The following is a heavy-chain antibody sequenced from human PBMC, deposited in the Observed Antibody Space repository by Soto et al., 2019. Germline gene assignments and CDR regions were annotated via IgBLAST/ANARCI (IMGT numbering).Heavy chain of an antibody. CDR2: MNPNSGNT. D-gene: IGHD3-16*02. V-gene: IGHV1-8*01. J-gene: IGHJ3*02. Sequence: ASVKVSCKASGYTFTSYDINWVRQATGQGLEWMGWMNPNSGNTGYAQKFQGRVTMTRNTSISTAYMELSSLRSEDTAVYYCARSMITFGGVIVPDAFDIWGQGTMVTVSS. CDR1: GYTFTSYD. CDR3: ARSMITFGGVIVPDAFDI.